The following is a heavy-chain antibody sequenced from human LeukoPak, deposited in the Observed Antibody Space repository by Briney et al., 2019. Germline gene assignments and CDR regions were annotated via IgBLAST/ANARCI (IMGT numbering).Heavy chain of an antibody. Sequence: PGGSLRLSCAASGITVTDNFMTWVRQAPGKGLEWVSVMYPSGVAYHAASVKGRFTISRDNSKNTLYLQMNSLRAEDTAVYYCARHIRSSGWYSDFWGRGTLVTVSS. D-gene: IGHD6-19*01. V-gene: IGHV3-53*01. J-gene: IGHJ4*02. CDR1: GITVTDNF. CDR2: MYPSGVA. CDR3: ARHIRSSGWYSDF.